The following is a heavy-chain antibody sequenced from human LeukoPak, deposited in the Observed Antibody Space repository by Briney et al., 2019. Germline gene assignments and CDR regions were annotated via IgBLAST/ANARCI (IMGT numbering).Heavy chain of an antibody. V-gene: IGHV4-34*01. J-gene: IGHJ5*02. CDR2: INHSGST. CDR1: GGSINNYY. CDR3: ARWGRITIFGVVISNWFDP. Sequence: PSETLSLTCTVSGGSINNYYWSWIRQPPGKGLEWIGEINHSGSTNYNPSLKSRVTISVDTSKNQFSLKLSSVTAADTAVYYCARWGRITIFGVVISNWFDPWGQGTLVTVSS. D-gene: IGHD3-3*01.